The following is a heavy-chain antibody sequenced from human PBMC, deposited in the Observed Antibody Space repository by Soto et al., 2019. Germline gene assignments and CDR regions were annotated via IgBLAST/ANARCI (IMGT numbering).Heavy chain of an antibody. CDR3: ERSIVVVTALDY. Sequence: QVQLVQSGAEEKKPGASVKVSCKASGYTFTSYAMHWVRQAPGQSLEWMGWINAGNGNTKYSQKFQGRVTITRDTSASTAYMELSSLRSEDTAVYYCERSIVVVTALDYWGQGTLVTVSS. D-gene: IGHD2-21*02. CDR2: INAGNGNT. J-gene: IGHJ4*02. CDR1: GYTFTSYA. V-gene: IGHV1-3*05.